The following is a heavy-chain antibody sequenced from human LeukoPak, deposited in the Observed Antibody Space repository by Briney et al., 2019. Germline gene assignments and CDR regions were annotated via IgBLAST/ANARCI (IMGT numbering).Heavy chain of an antibody. CDR1: GFTFSSNY. CDR2: IYSGGST. Sequence: GGSLRLSCAASGFTFSSNYMSWVRQAPGKGLEWVSVIYSGGSTYYADSVKGRFTISRDNSKNTLYLQMNSLRAEDTAVYYCARCGSWYGVPYYYYYYMDVWGKGTTVTISS. J-gene: IGHJ6*03. V-gene: IGHV3-66*01. CDR3: ARCGSWYGVPYYYYYYMDV. D-gene: IGHD6-13*01.